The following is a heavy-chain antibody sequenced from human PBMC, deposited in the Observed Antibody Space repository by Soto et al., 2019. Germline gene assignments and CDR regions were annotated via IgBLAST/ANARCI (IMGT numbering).Heavy chain of an antibody. CDR3: AKDPSPQYCSVTICSFY. J-gene: IGHJ4*02. Sequence: EVQLLESGGGLVQPGGSLRLSCAASGFTFSSSSMSWVRQAPGKGLEWVSVISGIGGITFYADSVKGRFNISRDNSKNTLYLQMNSLRAEDTAVYYCAKDPSPQYCSVTICSFYWGQGTLVTVSS. D-gene: IGHD2-2*01. CDR2: ISGIGGIT. V-gene: IGHV3-23*01. CDR1: GFTFSSSS.